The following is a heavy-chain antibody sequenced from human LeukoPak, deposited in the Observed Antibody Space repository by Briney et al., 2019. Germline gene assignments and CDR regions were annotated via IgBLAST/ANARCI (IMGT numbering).Heavy chain of an antibody. V-gene: IGHV4-31*03. D-gene: IGHD3-10*01. Sequence: PSETLSLTCTVSGGSISSGGYYWSWIRQHPGKGLEWFGYIYYSGSTYYNPSLKSRVTISVDTSKNQFSLKLSSVTAADTAVYYCASLSMVRGVIIDYWGQGTLVTVSS. CDR2: IYYSGST. CDR1: GGSISSGGYY. J-gene: IGHJ4*02. CDR3: ASLSMVRGVIIDY.